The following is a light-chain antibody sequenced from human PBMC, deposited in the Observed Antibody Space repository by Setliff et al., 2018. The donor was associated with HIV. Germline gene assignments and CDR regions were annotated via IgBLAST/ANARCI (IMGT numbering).Light chain of an antibody. V-gene: IGLV1-40*01. J-gene: IGLJ1*01. CDR1: SSNIGAGYD. Sequence: KRFTISCTGSSSNIGAGYDIHWYQQLPGTAPKLLIYGNSNRPSGVPDRFSGSKSGTSASLAITGLQADDEADYYCQSYDSSLSGYVFGTGTKVTVL. CDR2: GNS. CDR3: QSYDSSLSGYV.